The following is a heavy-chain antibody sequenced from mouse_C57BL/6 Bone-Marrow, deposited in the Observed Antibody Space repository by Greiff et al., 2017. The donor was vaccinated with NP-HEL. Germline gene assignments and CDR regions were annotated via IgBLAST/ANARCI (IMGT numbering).Heavy chain of an antibody. Sequence: EVQGVESGGGLVQPGGSLSLSCAASGFTFTDYYMSWVRQPPGKALEWLGFIRNTANGYTTEYSASVKGRFTISRDNSQSILDLQMNALRAEDSATYYCARSFYYGTPYWYFDVWGTGTTVTGSS. CDR1: GFTFTDYY. CDR3: ARSFYYGTPYWYFDV. D-gene: IGHD1-1*01. J-gene: IGHJ1*03. CDR2: IRNTANGYTT. V-gene: IGHV7-3*01.